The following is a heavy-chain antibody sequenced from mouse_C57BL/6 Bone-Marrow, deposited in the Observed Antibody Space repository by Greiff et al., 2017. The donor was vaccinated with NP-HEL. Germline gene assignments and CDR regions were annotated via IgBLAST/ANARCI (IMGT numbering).Heavy chain of an antibody. V-gene: IGHV1-50*01. CDR2: IDPSDSYT. Sequence: QVQLQQPGAELVKPGASVKLSCKASGYTFTSYWMQWVKQRPGQGLEWIGEIDPSDSYTNYNQKFKGKATLTVDTSSSTAYMQLSSLTSEDSAVYYCAWDYDAYWGQGTRVTVSA. J-gene: IGHJ3*01. CDR3: AWDYDAY. D-gene: IGHD2-4*01. CDR1: GYTFTSYW.